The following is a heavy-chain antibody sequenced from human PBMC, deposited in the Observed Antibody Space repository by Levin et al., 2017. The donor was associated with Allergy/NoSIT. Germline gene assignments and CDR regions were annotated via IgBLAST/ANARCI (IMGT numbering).Heavy chain of an antibody. V-gene: IGHV3-23*01. Sequence: GGSLRLSCAASGFTFSSYGMSWVRQAPGKGLEWVSTISGSGGSTYYADSVKGRFTVSRDNSKNTLYLQMNSLRAEDTAVYYCAKDGYSSGWSVDYWGQGTLVTVSS. CDR3: AKDGYSSGWSVDY. J-gene: IGHJ4*02. CDR1: GFTFSSYG. D-gene: IGHD6-19*01. CDR2: ISGSGGST.